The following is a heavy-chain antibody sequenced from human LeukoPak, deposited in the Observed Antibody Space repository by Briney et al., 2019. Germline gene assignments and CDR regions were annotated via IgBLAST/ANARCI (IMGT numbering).Heavy chain of an antibody. D-gene: IGHD6-13*01. J-gene: IGHJ4*02. CDR2: ISAYNGNT. Sequence: ASVKVSCKASGYTFTSYGISWVRQAPGQGLEWMGWISAYNGNTNYAQKLQGRVTMTTDTSTSTAHMELRSLRSDDTAVYYCARDLGYSSSWYGMNYFDYWGQGTLVTVSS. CDR1: GYTFTSYG. CDR3: ARDLGYSSSWYGMNYFDY. V-gene: IGHV1-18*01.